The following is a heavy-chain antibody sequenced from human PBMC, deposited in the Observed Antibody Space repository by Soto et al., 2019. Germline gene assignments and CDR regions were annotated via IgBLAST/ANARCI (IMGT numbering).Heavy chain of an antibody. Sequence: GGTLRLSCAASGFTFSSYGMHWVRQAPGKGLVWVAVISYDGSNTYYADSVKGRFTISRDNAQNTLYLQMNSLRAEDTAVYYCAKDLTPNDFWSGNRGCPRHYGMDVWGQGTTVTVSS. D-gene: IGHD3-3*01. J-gene: IGHJ6*02. CDR3: AKDLTPNDFWSGNRGCPRHYGMDV. CDR1: GFTFSSYG. CDR2: ISYDGSNT. V-gene: IGHV3-30*18.